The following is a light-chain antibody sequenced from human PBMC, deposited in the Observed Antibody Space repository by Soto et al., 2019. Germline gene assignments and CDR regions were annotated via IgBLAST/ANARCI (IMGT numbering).Light chain of an antibody. CDR1: QDISSW. V-gene: IGKV1-12*01. CDR2: AAS. J-gene: IGKJ5*01. Sequence: DIQMTQSPSSVAASVGDRVTITCRSSQDISSWLAWYQQKPWKAPKIMIYAASSLQGGVPSRFSGSGSGTEFTLTISSLQPEDFASYSCQQASSFPPTFGQGTRLAIK. CDR3: QQASSFPPT.